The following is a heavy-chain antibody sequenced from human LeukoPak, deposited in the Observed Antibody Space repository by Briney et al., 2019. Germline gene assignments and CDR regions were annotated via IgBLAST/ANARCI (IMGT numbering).Heavy chain of an antibody. CDR3: AKVGGAGSHYIIDY. V-gene: IGHV3-53*01. CDR1: GLTVSNNY. CDR2: SDSGGSI. Sequence: GGSLRLSCVASGLTVSNNYMTWVRQAPGKGLEWVSVSDSGGSIFSADSVKGRFTSSRDDSKTTLYLQMNSLRAEDTAVHYCAKVGGAGSHYIIDYWGQGTLVTVSS. J-gene: IGHJ4*02. D-gene: IGHD1-26*01.